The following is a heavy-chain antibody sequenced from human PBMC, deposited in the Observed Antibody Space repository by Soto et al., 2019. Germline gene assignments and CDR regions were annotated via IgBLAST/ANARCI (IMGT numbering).Heavy chain of an antibody. Sequence: QVQLQESGPGLVKPSQTLSLTCSVSGESISSGGYYWSWIRQHPGKGLEWIGYIYDSGSAYYNPSLKSRVTSSIDTSKNPFTMKLSSVTAADTAVYYCARAFSSSSAVDYWGQGTLITVSS. CDR1: GESISSGGYY. D-gene: IGHD6-6*01. CDR2: IYDSGSA. CDR3: ARAFSSSSAVDY. V-gene: IGHV4-31*03. J-gene: IGHJ4*02.